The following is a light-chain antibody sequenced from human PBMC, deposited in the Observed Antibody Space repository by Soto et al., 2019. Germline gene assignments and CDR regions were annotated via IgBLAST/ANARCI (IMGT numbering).Light chain of an antibody. Sequence: IKMTQGPSSLSGSVRDRITITCLACQDIANYLAWYQQKPGKAPKFLIYATSTFQSGVPSRFSGGGYGTEFNLTVRSLQPEDFATYYCQQVNSYPLTFGGGTKVDIK. CDR3: QQVNSYPLT. J-gene: IGKJ4*01. CDR1: QDIANY. CDR2: ATS. V-gene: IGKV1-9*01.